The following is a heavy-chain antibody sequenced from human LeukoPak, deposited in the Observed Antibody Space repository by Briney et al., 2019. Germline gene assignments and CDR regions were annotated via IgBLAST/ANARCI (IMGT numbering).Heavy chain of an antibody. D-gene: IGHD3-22*01. CDR1: GFTFSSNA. CDR2: ISGSGGST. Sequence: GESLKISCAASGFTFSSNAMSWVRQAPGKGLEWVSAISGSGGSTYYADSVKGRFTISRDNSKNTLYLQMNSLRAEDTAVYYCAKDRGTMIVVVINFFDYWGQGTLVTVSS. J-gene: IGHJ4*02. CDR3: AKDRGTMIVVVINFFDY. V-gene: IGHV3-23*01.